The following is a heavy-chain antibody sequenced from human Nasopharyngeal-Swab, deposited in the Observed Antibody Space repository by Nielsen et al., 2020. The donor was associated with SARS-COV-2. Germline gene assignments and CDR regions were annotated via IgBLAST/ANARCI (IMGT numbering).Heavy chain of an antibody. J-gene: IGHJ6*02. CDR2: IYSGGST. V-gene: IGHV3-53*01. CDR1: GFTVTSNY. CDR3: ARSSGYDYGMDL. D-gene: IGHD3-22*01. Sequence: GESLKISCAASGFTVTSNYMSWVRQAPGKGLEWVSVIYSGGSTYYADSVKGRFTISRDNSKNTLYLQMNSLRAEDTAVYYCARSSGYDYGMDLWGQGTTVTVSS.